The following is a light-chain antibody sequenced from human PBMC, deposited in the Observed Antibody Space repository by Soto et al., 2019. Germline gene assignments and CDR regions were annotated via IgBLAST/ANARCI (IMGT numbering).Light chain of an antibody. CDR1: QSVSNF. CDR3: QQYNNWPRT. Sequence: IVLTQSPATLSLSPGERATLSCRTSQSVSNFLAWYQQKPGQAPRLVMYGASTRATGIPARFSGSGSGTEFTLTINSLQSEDFAVYYCQQYNNWPRTFGQGTKVDIK. CDR2: GAS. V-gene: IGKV3-15*01. J-gene: IGKJ1*01.